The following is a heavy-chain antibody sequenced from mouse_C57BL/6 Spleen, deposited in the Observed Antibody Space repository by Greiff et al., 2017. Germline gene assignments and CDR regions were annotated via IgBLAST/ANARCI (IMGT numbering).Heavy chain of an antibody. CDR1: GFSLTSYG. J-gene: IGHJ3*01. V-gene: IGHV2-2*01. CDR2: IWRGGST. CDR3: ARNSNYRGFAY. Sequence: QVQLQQSGPGLVQPSQSLSITCTVSGFSLTSYGVHWVRQSPGKGLEWLGVIWRGGSTDYNAAFISRLSISKDNSKSQGFCKMNSLQADDTSIDYCARNSNYRGFAYWGQGTLVTVSA. D-gene: IGHD2-5*01.